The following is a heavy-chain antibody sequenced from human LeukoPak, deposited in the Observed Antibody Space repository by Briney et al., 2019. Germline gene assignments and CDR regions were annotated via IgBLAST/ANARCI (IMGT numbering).Heavy chain of an antibody. CDR2: IYYSGST. CDR1: GGSISSYY. D-gene: IGHD3-10*01. Sequence: PSETLSLTCTVSGGSISSYYWSWIRQPPGKGQEWIGYIYYSGSTNYNPSLKSRVTISVDMSKNQFSLKLSSVTAADTAVYYCARVAGGYGSGSNFDYWGQGTLVTVSS. J-gene: IGHJ4*02. CDR3: ARVAGGYGSGSNFDY. V-gene: IGHV4-59*01.